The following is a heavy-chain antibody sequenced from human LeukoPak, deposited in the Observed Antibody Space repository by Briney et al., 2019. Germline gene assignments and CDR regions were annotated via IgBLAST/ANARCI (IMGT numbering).Heavy chain of an antibody. Sequence: GGSLRLSCAASGFTFSDYYMSWIRQAPGKGLEWVSYISSSSSYIYYADSVKGRFTISRDNAKNSLYLQMNSLRAEDTAVYYCARVCALYCSSTRIWAFGAFDIWGQGTMVTVSS. J-gene: IGHJ3*02. CDR3: ARVCALYCSSTRIWAFGAFDI. D-gene: IGHD2-2*01. CDR1: GFTFSDYY. CDR2: ISSSSSYI. V-gene: IGHV3-11*06.